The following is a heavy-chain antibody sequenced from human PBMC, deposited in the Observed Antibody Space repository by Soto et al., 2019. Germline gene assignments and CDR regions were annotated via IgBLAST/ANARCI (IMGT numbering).Heavy chain of an antibody. CDR2: ISGSGGST. CDR3: AKDSPPNYDSSGYYYRY. Sequence: PGGSLRLSCAASGFTFSSYAMSWARQAPGKGLEWVSAISGSGGSTYYADSVKGRFTISRDNSKNTLYLQMNSLRAEDTAVYYCAKDSPPNYDSSGYYYRYWGQGTLVTVSS. D-gene: IGHD3-22*01. J-gene: IGHJ4*02. V-gene: IGHV3-23*01. CDR1: GFTFSSYA.